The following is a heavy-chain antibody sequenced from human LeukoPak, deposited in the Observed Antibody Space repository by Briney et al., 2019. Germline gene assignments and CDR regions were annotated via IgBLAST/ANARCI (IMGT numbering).Heavy chain of an antibody. CDR2: IDWDDDK. CDR3: ARTSMCGYDSPLDY. D-gene: IGHD5-12*01. CDR1: GFSLSTSGMC. V-gene: IGHV2-70*11. Sequence: ESGPALVKPTQTLTLTCTFSGFSLSTSGMCVSWIRQPPGKALEWLARIDWDDDKYYSTSLKTRLTISKDTSKNQVVLTMTNMDPVDTATYYCARTSMCGYDSPLDYWGQGTLVTVSS. J-gene: IGHJ4*02.